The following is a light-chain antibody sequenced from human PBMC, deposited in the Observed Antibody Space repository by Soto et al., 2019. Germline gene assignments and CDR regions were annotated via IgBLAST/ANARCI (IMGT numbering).Light chain of an antibody. V-gene: IGKV3-20*01. CDR1: QSVSISY. Sequence: EIVLTQSPGTLSLSPGGRATLSCRASQSVSISYLAWYQQKPGQAPRLLIYGASSRATGIPDRFSGSGSGTDFTVTISRLECEDFAVYYCQQDGSSPYTFGEWLKREIK. J-gene: IGKJ2*01. CDR2: GAS. CDR3: QQDGSSPYT.